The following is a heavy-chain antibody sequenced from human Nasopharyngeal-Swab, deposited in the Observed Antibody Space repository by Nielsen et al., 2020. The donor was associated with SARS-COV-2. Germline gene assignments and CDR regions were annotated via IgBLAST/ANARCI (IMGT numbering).Heavy chain of an antibody. CDR3: VRNEI. V-gene: IGHV3-7*03. CDR2: IKQDGTLK. Sequence: GESLKISCAASGFTFSKFWMNWVRQSPEKGLEWVANIKQDGTLKSYVDSVKGRFIISRDNAKNPLDLQMNSLRVEDTAVYYCVRNEIWGQGTLVTVS. CDR1: GFTFSKFW. J-gene: IGHJ4*02.